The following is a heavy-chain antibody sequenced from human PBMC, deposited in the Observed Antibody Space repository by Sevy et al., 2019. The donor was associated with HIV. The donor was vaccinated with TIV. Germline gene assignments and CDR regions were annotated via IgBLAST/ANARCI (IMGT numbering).Heavy chain of an antibody. CDR2: IKQDGSEK. CDR3: ARDASDYYDSSGPMYAFDI. D-gene: IGHD3-22*01. J-gene: IGHJ3*02. CDR1: GFTFSSYW. V-gene: IGHV3-7*03. Sequence: GESLKISCAASGFTFSSYWMSWFRQAPGKGLEWVANIKQDGSEKYYVDSVKGRFTISRDNAKNSLYLQMNSLRAEDTAVYYCARDASDYYDSSGPMYAFDIWGQGTMVTVSS.